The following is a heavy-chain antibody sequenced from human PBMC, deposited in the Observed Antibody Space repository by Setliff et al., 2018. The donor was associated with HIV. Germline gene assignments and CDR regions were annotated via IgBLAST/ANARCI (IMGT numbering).Heavy chain of an antibody. CDR1: GFTFSNYA. D-gene: IGHD1-26*01. CDR2: ISNYGGST. CDR3: VKAISGNYYHRFDS. Sequence: PGGSLILSCSGSGFTFSNYAMHWVRQAPGKGLEYVSAISNYGGSTYYADSLKGRFTISRDNSRNTLYLQMSNLRADDTAVYYCVKAISGNYYHRFDSWGQGTLVTVSS. J-gene: IGHJ4*02. V-gene: IGHV3-64D*09.